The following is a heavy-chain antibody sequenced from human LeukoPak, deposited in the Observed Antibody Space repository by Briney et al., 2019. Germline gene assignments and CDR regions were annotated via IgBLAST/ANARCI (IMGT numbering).Heavy chain of an antibody. V-gene: IGHV1-69*04. D-gene: IGHD2-15*01. J-gene: IGHJ6*02. CDR1: GGTFSSYA. CDR2: IIPILGIA. Sequence: SVKVSCKASGGTFSSYAISWVRQAPGQGLEWMGRIIPILGIANYAQKFQGRVTITADKSTSTAYMELSSLRSEDTAVYYCARDEWTGYCSGGSCYYYYGMDVWGQGTTVTVSS. CDR3: ARDEWTGYCSGGSCYYYYGMDV.